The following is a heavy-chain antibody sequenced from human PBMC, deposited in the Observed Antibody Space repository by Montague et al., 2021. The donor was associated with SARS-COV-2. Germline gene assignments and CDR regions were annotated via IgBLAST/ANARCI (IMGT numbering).Heavy chain of an antibody. J-gene: IGHJ5*02. CDR2: IDWDDDK. CDR3: ARGIAGTYCGGDCYNNWFDP. V-gene: IGHV2-70*02. D-gene: IGHD2-21*02. Sequence: PALVKPTQTLTLTCTFSGFSLSTSGMCVSWIRQPPGKALEWLALIDWDDDKYYSTSLKTRLTISKDTSKNQVVLTMTNMDPVDTAVYYCARGIAGTYCGGDCYNNWFDPWGQGTLVTVSS. CDR1: GFSLSTSGMC.